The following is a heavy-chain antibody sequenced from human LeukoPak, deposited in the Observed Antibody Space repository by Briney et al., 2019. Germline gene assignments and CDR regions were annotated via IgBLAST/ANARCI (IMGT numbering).Heavy chain of an antibody. CDR2: IYPDDSDT. Sequence: ESLKISCKGSGYSVTNNWIGWVRQMPGRGLEWMGIIYPDDSDTRYSPSFQGQVTISADKSINTAYLQWSSLKASDTAMYYCARHPSYTSGWPLDYWGQGTLVTVSS. V-gene: IGHV5-51*01. CDR3: ARHPSYTSGWPLDY. J-gene: IGHJ4*02. CDR1: GYSVTNNW. D-gene: IGHD6-19*01.